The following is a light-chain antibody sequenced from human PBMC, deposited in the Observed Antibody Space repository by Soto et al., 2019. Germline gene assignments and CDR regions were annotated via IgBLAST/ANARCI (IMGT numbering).Light chain of an antibody. Sequence: DIQMTQSPSTLSASVGDRVTITCRASQSISSRLAWYQQKPGKAPKLLIYKASSLESGVPSRFSGSGSGTKFTLTISSLQPDDFATYYCQQYNSYPLTFGGGTKVEIK. CDR3: QQYNSYPLT. CDR1: QSISSR. CDR2: KAS. V-gene: IGKV1-5*03. J-gene: IGKJ4*01.